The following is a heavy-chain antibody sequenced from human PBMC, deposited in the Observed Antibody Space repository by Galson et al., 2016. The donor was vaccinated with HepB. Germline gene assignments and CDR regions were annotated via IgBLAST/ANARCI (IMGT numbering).Heavy chain of an antibody. CDR3: ARDPPVSNSIFDI. Sequence: CAISGDSVSSNSAAWNWIRQSPSRGLEWLGRTYYRSKWYTDYAVSVKSRITVNPDTSKNQFSLQLNSVTPEDTAVYYCARDPPVSNSIFDIWGQGTMVTVSS. V-gene: IGHV6-1*01. CDR2: TYYRSKWYT. CDR1: GDSVSSNSAA. D-gene: IGHD4-23*01. J-gene: IGHJ3*02.